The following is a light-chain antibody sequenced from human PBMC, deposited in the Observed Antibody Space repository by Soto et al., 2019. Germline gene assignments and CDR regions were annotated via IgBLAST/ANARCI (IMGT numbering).Light chain of an antibody. J-gene: IGKJ1*01. CDR2: GAS. V-gene: IGKV3-20*01. Sequence: DIVLTQSPGTLSLSPGERATLSCRASQSVSSIYLGWYQQKPGQAPRLLIYGASRRATGIPDRFSGSGSGTDFTLTISRLEPEDFAVYYCQQYGDSTGWTFGQGTKVEIK. CDR3: QQYGDSTGWT. CDR1: QSVSSIY.